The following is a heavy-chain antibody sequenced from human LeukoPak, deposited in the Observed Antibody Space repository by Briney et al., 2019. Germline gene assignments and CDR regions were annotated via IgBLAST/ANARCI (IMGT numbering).Heavy chain of an antibody. J-gene: IGHJ4*02. CDR3: ARPGGYSSGWYYFDY. Sequence: SGGSLRLSCAASGFTFSSYWIHWVRQAPGKGLMWVSRVNNDGSTTTYADSVKGRFTISRDNAKNSLYLQMNSLRAEDTAVYYCARPGGYSSGWYYFDYWGQGALVTVSS. CDR1: GFTFSSYW. CDR2: VNNDGSTT. V-gene: IGHV3-74*01. D-gene: IGHD6-19*01.